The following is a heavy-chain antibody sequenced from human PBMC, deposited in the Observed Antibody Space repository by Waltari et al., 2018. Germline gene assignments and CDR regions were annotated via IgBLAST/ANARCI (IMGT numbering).Heavy chain of an antibody. J-gene: IGHJ4*02. CDR3: ARGRDPGVVGGLSF. Sequence: EVQLLESGGNLIQPGGSLRLSCAASGFTLSAYGMHWVRQAAGKGLEWVSVIDSGGSTKYADSVQGRFIISRENSRNMVYLQMSSLTTEDTAVYYCARGRDPGVVGGLSFWGLGTLVTVSS. CDR1: GFTLSAYG. CDR2: IDSGGST. D-gene: IGHD1-26*01. V-gene: IGHV3-23*03.